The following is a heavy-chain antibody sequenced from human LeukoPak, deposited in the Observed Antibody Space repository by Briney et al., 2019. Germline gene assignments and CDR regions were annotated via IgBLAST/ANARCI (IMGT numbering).Heavy chain of an antibody. CDR3: ARDSTSTVVTGFDY. Sequence: SETLSLTCTVSGGSISSYYWSWIRQPPGKGLEWIGYIYYSGSTYYNPSLKSRVTISVDTSKNQFSLKLSSVTAADTAVYYCARDSTSTVVTGFDYWGQGTLVTVSS. CDR2: IYYSGST. J-gene: IGHJ4*02. D-gene: IGHD4-23*01. V-gene: IGHV4-59*12. CDR1: GGSISSYY.